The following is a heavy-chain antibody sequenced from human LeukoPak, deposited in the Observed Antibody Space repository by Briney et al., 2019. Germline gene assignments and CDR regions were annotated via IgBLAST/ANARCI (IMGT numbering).Heavy chain of an antibody. CDR2: IASETYGGTA. CDR1: GFTFGDYA. J-gene: IGHJ4*02. Sequence: QTGGSLRLSCTASGFTFGDYAMTWVRQAPGKGLEWVGFIASETYGGTAEYAASVKGRFTISRDDSKSIAYLQMNSLRAEDTAVYYCAKPVWSYYFDYWGQGTLVTVSS. D-gene: IGHD2-8*02. CDR3: AKPVWSYYFDY. V-gene: IGHV3-49*04.